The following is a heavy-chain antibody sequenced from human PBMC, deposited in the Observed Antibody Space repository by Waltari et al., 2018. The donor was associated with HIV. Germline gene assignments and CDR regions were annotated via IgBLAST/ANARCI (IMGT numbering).Heavy chain of an antibody. V-gene: IGHV4-59*01. D-gene: IGHD3-22*01. J-gene: IGHJ4*02. CDR1: GGSISSYY. CDR2: IYYSGST. Sequence: QVQLQESGPGLVKPSETLSLTCTVSGGSISSYYWSWIRQPPGKGLEWIGYIYYSGSTNYNPSPKSRVTISVDTSKNQFSLKLSSVTAADTAVYYCARGYYDSSGYQVPFDYWGQGTLVTVSS. CDR3: ARGYYDSSGYQVPFDY.